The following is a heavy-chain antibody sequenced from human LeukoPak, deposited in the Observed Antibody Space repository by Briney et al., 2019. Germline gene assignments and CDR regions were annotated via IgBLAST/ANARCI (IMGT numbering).Heavy chain of an antibody. CDR1: GGSFSGYY. V-gene: IGHV4-34*01. D-gene: IGHD6-6*01. J-gene: IGHJ4*02. CDR3: ARALEYSSSSDYFDY. CDR2: INHSGST. Sequence: SETLSLTCAVYGGSFSGYYWSWIRQPPGKGLEWIGEINHSGSTNYNPSLKSRVTISVHTSKTQFSLKLSSVTAADTAVYYCARALEYSSSSDYFDYWGQGTLVTVSS.